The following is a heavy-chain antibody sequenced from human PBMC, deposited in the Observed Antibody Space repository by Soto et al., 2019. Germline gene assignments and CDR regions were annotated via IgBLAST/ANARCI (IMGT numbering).Heavy chain of an antibody. CDR3: AADPYYYDSSGVYYYYGMDV. CDR2: IVVGSGNT. J-gene: IGHJ6*02. D-gene: IGHD3-22*01. Sequence: SVKVSCKASGFTFTSSAVQWVREARGQRLECIGWIVVGSGNTNYAQKFQERVTITRDMSTSTAYMELSSLRSEDTAVYYCAADPYYYDSSGVYYYYGMDVWGQGTTVTVSS. CDR1: GFTFTSSA. V-gene: IGHV1-58*01.